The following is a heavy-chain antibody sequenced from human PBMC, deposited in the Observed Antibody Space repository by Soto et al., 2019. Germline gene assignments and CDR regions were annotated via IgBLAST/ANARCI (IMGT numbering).Heavy chain of an antibody. CDR1: GYTFTGYY. Sequence: QVQVVQSGAEVKKPGASVKVSCKASGYTFTGYYLHWVRQAPGQGLEWLGWINPNGGGTNYAQDFQGRITMTRDASINTAYLEVTRLRSEDTAVYYCAIEGRAARIPTDWGQGTLVTVSS. D-gene: IGHD6-25*01. J-gene: IGHJ4*02. V-gene: IGHV1-2*02. CDR2: INPNGGGT. CDR3: AIEGRAARIPTD.